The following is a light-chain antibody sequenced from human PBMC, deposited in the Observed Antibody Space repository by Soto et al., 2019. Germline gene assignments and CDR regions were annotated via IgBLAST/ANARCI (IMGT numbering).Light chain of an antibody. CDR2: GAS. CDR3: QEYGSSPFT. Sequence: EIVLTQSPGTLALSPGERATLSCRASQSVNNNYLTWYQQKRGQAPRLLIHGASSRATGIPDRFSGSGSGTDFTLTISRLEPEDFAVYYCQEYGSSPFTFGPGTRVGIK. J-gene: IGKJ3*01. CDR1: QSVNNNY. V-gene: IGKV3-20*01.